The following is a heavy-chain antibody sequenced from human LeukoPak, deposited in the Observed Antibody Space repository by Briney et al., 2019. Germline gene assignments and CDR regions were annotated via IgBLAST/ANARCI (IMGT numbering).Heavy chain of an antibody. Sequence: GGPLRLSCAASVFTLSDYYMSWIRQAPGKGLEWVSYISSSGSTIYYADSVKGRFTISKDNAKNSLYLQMNSLRAEDTAVYYCARDRGYSYGTPYYWGQGTPVTVSS. J-gene: IGHJ4*02. CDR2: ISSSGSTI. CDR3: ARDRGYSYGTPYY. CDR1: VFTLSDYY. V-gene: IGHV3-11*01. D-gene: IGHD5-18*01.